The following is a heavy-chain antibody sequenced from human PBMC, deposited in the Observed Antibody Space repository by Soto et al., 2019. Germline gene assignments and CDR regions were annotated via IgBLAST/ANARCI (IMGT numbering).Heavy chain of an antibody. Sequence: SGPTLVKPTQTLTLTCTFSGFSLSTSGVGVGWIRQPPGKALEWLALIYWDDDKRYSPSLKSRLTITKDTSKNQVVLTMTNMDPVDTATYYCAHRPGVYSSSWYGPFDYWGQGTLVTVSS. CDR1: GFSLSTSGVG. J-gene: IGHJ4*02. CDR3: AHRPGVYSSSWYGPFDY. CDR2: IYWDDDK. V-gene: IGHV2-5*02. D-gene: IGHD6-13*01.